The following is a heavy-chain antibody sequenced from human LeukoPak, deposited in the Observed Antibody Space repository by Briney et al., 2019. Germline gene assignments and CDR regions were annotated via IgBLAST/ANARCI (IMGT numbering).Heavy chain of an antibody. J-gene: IGHJ1*01. CDR2: ISGSGGST. CDR1: GFTFSSYA. D-gene: IGHD2-2*01. CDR3: EKMRGYQLLSSTSD. Sequence: PGGSLRLSCAASGFTFSSYAMSWVRQAPGKGLEWVSAISGSGGSTYYADSVKGRFTISRDNSKNTLYLQMNSLRAEDTAVYYCEKMRGYQLLSSTSDWGQGTLVTVSS. V-gene: IGHV3-23*01.